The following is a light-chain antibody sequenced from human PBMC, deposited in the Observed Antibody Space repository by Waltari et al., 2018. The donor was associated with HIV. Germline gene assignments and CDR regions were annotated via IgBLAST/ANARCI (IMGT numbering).Light chain of an antibody. CDR1: RSLVYNGGDTF. CDR3: MQGTYWPRT. J-gene: IGKJ1*01. Sequence: DVVMTQSPLSLPVTLGQPASVPCSSARSLVYNGGDTFLSLYHQSPGQSPRLLIHNVSIRDSGVPDRFSGSGSGSDFTLRISRVEAEDVGIYYCMQGTYWPRTFGQGTRVEIK. CDR2: NVS. V-gene: IGKV2-30*01.